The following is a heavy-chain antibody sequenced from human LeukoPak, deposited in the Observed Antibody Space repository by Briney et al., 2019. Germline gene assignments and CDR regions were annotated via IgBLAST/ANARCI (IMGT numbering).Heavy chain of an antibody. J-gene: IGHJ6*03. CDR1: GGTFSTYA. V-gene: IGHV1-69*05. Sequence: SVKVSCKASGGTFSTYAITWVRQAPGQGLEWMGGIIPIFGTANYAQKFQDRVTITTNASTSTVYMELTSLRSEDTAVYYCARTPQHSYYYYNMDVWGRGTTVTDAS. D-gene: IGHD5-18*01. CDR3: ARTPQHSYYYYNMDV. CDR2: IIPIFGTA.